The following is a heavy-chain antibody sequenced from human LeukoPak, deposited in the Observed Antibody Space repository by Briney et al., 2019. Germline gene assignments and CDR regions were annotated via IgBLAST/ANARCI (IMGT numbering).Heavy chain of an antibody. CDR2: IYYSGST. D-gene: IGHD6-19*01. Sequence: SETLSLTCAVYGGSFSGYYWGWIRQPPGKGLEWIGSIYYSGSTYYNPSLKSRVTISVDTSKNQFSLKLSSVTAADTAVYYCATILRGRAVAGTGDYWGQGTLVTVSS. V-gene: IGHV4-39*01. CDR1: GGSFSGYY. J-gene: IGHJ4*02. CDR3: ATILRGRAVAGTGDY.